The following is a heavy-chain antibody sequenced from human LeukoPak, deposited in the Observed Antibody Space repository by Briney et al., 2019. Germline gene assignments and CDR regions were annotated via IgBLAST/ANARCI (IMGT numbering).Heavy chain of an antibody. D-gene: IGHD3-10*01. CDR3: ARGRREHGVGSGIDYYYYYWDV. CDR1: GFPFSSNY. J-gene: IGHJ6*03. V-gene: IGHV3-53*01. Sequence: GGSLRLSCAASGFPFSSNYMSWVRQAPGKGLEGVSVIYRGGSTYYADSVKGRFTISRDKSKNTLYLQKNSLRAEDTAVYYCARGRREHGVGSGIDYYYYYWDVWGEGTTVTVSS. CDR2: IYRGGST.